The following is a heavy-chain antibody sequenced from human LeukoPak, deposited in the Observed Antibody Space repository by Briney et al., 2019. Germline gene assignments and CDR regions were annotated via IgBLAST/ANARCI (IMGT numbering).Heavy chain of an antibody. J-gene: IGHJ4*02. D-gene: IGHD2/OR15-2a*01. Sequence: GGSLRLPCEASGFTFSGSWMHWVRQAPGKGLVWVSRINTNGKTTTYADSVKGRFTISRDNAKNTLYLQVNSLRAEDTAMYYCARDLTFYGTGPHFGDWGQGTLVTVSS. CDR3: ARDLTFYGTGPHFGD. CDR1: GFTFSGSW. CDR2: INTNGKTT. V-gene: IGHV3-74*03.